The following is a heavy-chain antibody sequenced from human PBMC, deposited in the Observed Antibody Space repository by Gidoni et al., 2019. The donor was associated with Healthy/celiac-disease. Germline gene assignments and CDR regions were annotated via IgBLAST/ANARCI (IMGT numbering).Heavy chain of an antibody. CDR3: ARGDIEVVVAAREAHYYMDV. V-gene: IGHV4-34*01. CDR2: INHSGST. Sequence: QVQLQQWGAGLLKPSETLSLTCAVYGGSFSGYYWSWIRQPPGKGLEWIGEINHSGSTNYNPSLKSRVTISVDTSKNQFSLKLSSVTAADTAVYYCARGDIEVVVAAREAHYYMDVWGKGTTVTVSS. J-gene: IGHJ6*03. D-gene: IGHD2-15*01. CDR1: GGSFSGYY.